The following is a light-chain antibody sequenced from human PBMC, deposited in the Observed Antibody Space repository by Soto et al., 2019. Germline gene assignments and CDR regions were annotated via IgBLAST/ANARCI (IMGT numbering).Light chain of an antibody. J-gene: IGKJ2*01. CDR3: QQYYSWPPMYT. Sequence: EMVMTQSPATLSVSPGERATLSCRASQSVSTNLAWYQHNPGQPPSLLFYCASTRATGIPARFSGSASGTAVSLTTGSVQSADFAVYYCQQYYSWPPMYTFGQGTKLEIK. CDR1: QSVSTN. V-gene: IGKV3-15*01. CDR2: CAS.